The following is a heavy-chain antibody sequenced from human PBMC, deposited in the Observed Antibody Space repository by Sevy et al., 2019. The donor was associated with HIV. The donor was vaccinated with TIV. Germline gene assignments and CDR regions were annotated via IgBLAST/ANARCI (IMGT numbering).Heavy chain of an antibody. CDR1: GGSISSYY. Sequence: SETLSLTCTVSGGSISSYYWSWIRQPAGKGLEWIGRIHTSGSTNYNPSLKSRVTMSVDTSKNQFSLKLSSVTAADSAVYYCAREISSNFADYYYYYMDGWGKGTTVTVSS. CDR2: IHTSGST. CDR3: AREISSNFADYYYYYMDG. V-gene: IGHV4-4*07. J-gene: IGHJ6*03. D-gene: IGHD2-2*01.